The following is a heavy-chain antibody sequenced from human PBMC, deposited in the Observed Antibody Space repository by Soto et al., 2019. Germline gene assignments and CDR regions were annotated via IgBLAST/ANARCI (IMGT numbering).Heavy chain of an antibody. J-gene: IGHJ4*02. Sequence: SETLSLNCAVYGGSFSGYYWSWIRQPPGKGLEWIGEINHSGRTNYNPSPKSRVTISIDTSKNQFSLKLNSVTAADTAVYYCARGVRYCTSGICYIPHDYWGQGTLVTVSS. CDR3: ARGVRYCTSGICYIPHDY. CDR1: GGSFSGYY. V-gene: IGHV4-34*01. CDR2: INHSGRT. D-gene: IGHD2-8*01.